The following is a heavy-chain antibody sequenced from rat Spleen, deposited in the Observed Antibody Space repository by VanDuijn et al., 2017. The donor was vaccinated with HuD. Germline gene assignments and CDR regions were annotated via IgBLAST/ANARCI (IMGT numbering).Heavy chain of an antibody. CDR2: ISTGGGNT. Sequence: EVQLVESGGGLVQPGRSLKLSCAASGFTFSNYYMAWVRQAPTKGLEWVAYISTGGGNTYYRDSVKGRFTVSRDNAKSTLYLQMDSLRSEDTATYYCARPLDHYFDVYWFAYWGQGTLVTVSS. CDR1: GFTFSNYY. J-gene: IGHJ3*01. CDR3: ARPLDHYFDVYWFAY. V-gene: IGHV5-25*01. D-gene: IGHD1-12*01.